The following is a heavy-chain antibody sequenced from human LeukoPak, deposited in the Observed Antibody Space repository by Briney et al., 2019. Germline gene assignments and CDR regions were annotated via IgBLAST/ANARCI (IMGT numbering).Heavy chain of an antibody. J-gene: IGHJ1*01. CDR2: IYYSGST. V-gene: IGHV4-39*07. CDR1: GGSISSSSYY. Sequence: SETLSLTCTVSGGSISSSSYYWGWIRQPPGKGLEWIGSIYYSGSTYYNPSLKSRVTISIDTSKNQFSLNLSSVTAADTAVYYCARAGVAGNEFFQYWGQGTLVTVSS. D-gene: IGHD6-19*01. CDR3: ARAGVAGNEFFQY.